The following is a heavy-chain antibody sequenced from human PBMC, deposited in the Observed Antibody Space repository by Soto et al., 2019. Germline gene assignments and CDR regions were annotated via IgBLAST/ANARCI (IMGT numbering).Heavy chain of an antibody. V-gene: IGHV4-39*01. J-gene: IGHJ4*02. Sequence: SETLSLTCTVSGGSISSSSYYWGWIRQPPGKGLEWIGSIYYSGSTYYNPSLKSRVTISVDTSKNQFSLKLSSVTAADTAVYYCARLELGIDYWGQGTLVTVSP. D-gene: IGHD7-27*01. CDR2: IYYSGST. CDR1: GGSISSSSYY. CDR3: ARLELGIDY.